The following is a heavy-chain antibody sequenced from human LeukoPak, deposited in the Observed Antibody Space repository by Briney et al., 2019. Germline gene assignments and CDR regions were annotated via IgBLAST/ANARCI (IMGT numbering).Heavy chain of an antibody. V-gene: IGHV4-59*01. CDR3: ARERGDYDSDNWFDS. Sequence: NPSETLSLTCTVSGASIGSYFWSWIRQPPGKGLEWIGYIYYGGGTNYNPSFESRITISVDTSKNQISLNLTSVTAADTAIYYCARERGDYDSDNWFDSWGQGTLVTVSS. CDR2: IYYGGGT. J-gene: IGHJ5*01. CDR1: GASIGSYF. D-gene: IGHD4-17*01.